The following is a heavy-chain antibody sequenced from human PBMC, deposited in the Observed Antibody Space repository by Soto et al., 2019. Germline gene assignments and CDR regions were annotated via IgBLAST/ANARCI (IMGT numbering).Heavy chain of an antibody. CDR1: GYXFVGYV. Sequence: PXEXLKISVKRSGYXFVGYVLSWVRHKPGKGLEWMGRIDPSDSQTYYSPSFRGHVTISATKSITTVFLQWSSLRASATAMYYFARQIYDSDTGPNFHYYVDSWGQGTPVTVS. CDR2: IDPSDSQT. V-gene: IGHV5-10-1*01. D-gene: IGHD3-22*01. J-gene: IGHJ4*02. CDR3: ARQIYDSDTGPNFHYYVDS.